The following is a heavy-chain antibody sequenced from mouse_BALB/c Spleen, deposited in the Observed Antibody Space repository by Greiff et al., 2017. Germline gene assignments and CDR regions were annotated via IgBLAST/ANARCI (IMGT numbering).Heavy chain of an antibody. CDR3: TRDRDYGNYLYAMDY. J-gene: IGHJ4*01. Sequence: EVMLVESGGGFVQPGGSIKLSCVASGFTFSNYCMNWVRQSPEKGLEWVAEIRLKSNNYATHYAESVKGRFTSSRDDSKSSVYLQMNNLRAEDTGIYYGTRDRDYGNYLYAMDYWGQGTSVTVSS. V-gene: IGHV6-6*02. CDR2: IRLKSNNYAT. CDR1: GFTFSNYC. D-gene: IGHD2-1*01.